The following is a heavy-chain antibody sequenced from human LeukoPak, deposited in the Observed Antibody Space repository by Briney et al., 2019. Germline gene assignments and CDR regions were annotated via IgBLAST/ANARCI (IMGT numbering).Heavy chain of an antibody. CDR1: GFTVSSDF. D-gene: IGHD5-18*01. CDR2: ISGSGGST. CDR3: AKTPRGYTYVPDY. Sequence: GGSLRLSCAASGFTVSSDFMTWVRQAPGKGLEWVSAISGSGGSTYYADSVKGRFTISRDNSKDALYLQMDSLRADDTAVYFCAKTPRGYTYVPDYWGQGTLVTVSS. V-gene: IGHV3-23*01. J-gene: IGHJ4*02.